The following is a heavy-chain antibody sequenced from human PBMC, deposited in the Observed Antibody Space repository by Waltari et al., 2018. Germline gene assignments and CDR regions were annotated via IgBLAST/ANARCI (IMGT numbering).Heavy chain of an antibody. Sequence: QVQLVESGGGVVQPGRSLRLSCAASGFPFSSYGLHWVRQAPGTGLEGVAVIWYDGSNKYYADSVKGRFTISRDNSKNTLYLQMNSLRAEDTAVYYCARDYGYDSSGYSIYYYYGMDVWGQGTTVTVSS. D-gene: IGHD3-22*01. CDR3: ARDYGYDSSGYSIYYYYGMDV. CDR1: GFPFSSYG. CDR2: IWYDGSNK. J-gene: IGHJ6*02. V-gene: IGHV3-33*01.